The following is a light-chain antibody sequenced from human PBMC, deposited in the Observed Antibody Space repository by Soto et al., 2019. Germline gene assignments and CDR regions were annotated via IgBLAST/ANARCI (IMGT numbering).Light chain of an antibody. CDR1: QSVSSY. Sequence: EIVLTQSPATLSLSPGERATLSCRASQSVSSYLAWYQQKPGQAPRLLIYDASNRATGITARFSSSGSGTNFTLTISSLEPEDFAVYYCQHRSHWPPGVTFRQSTRLEIK. J-gene: IGKJ5*01. V-gene: IGKV3-11*01. CDR3: QHRSHWPPGVT. CDR2: DAS.